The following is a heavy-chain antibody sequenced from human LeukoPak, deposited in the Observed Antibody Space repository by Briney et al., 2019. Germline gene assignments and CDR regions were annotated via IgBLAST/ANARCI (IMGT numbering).Heavy chain of an antibody. D-gene: IGHD3-10*01. CDR2: INPNSGGT. J-gene: IGHJ3*02. CDR3: ARDLKVRGVLFGNRPSAFDI. CDR1: GYTFTGYY. V-gene: IGHV1-2*02. Sequence: ASVKVSCKASGYTFTGYYMHWVRQAPGQGLEWMGWINPNSGGTNYAQKFQGRVTMTRDTSISTAYMELSRLRSDDTAVYYCARDLKVRGVLFGNRPSAFDIWGQGTMVTVSS.